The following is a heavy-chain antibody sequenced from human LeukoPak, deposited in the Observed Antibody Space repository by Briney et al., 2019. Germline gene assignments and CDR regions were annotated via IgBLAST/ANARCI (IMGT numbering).Heavy chain of an antibody. CDR2: INWSGGST. CDR1: GFAFDEHG. V-gene: IGHV3-20*04. D-gene: IGHD6-6*01. Sequence: GGSLRLSCTASGFAFDEHGMSWVRQVPGKGLEWVSGINWSGGSTGYADPLRGRFTISRDNAKNSLYLEMNSLRAEDTAVYYCARGGSPFDHWGQGTLVTVSS. CDR3: ARGGSPFDH. J-gene: IGHJ4*02.